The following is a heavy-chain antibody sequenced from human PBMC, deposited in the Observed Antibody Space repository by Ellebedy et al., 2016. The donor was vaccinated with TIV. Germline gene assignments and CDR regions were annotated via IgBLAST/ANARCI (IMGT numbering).Heavy chain of an antibody. V-gene: IGHV1-69*04. CDR1: GGTFSSYA. CDR3: AREKRGYCSGGSCYQLGVAFDI. Sequence: AASVKVSCKASGGTFSSYAISWVRQAPGQGLEWMGRIIPILGIANYAQKFQGRVTITADKFTSTAYMELSSLRSEDTAVYYCAREKRGYCSGGSCYQLGVAFDIWGQGTMVTVSS. J-gene: IGHJ3*02. CDR2: IIPILGIA. D-gene: IGHD2-15*01.